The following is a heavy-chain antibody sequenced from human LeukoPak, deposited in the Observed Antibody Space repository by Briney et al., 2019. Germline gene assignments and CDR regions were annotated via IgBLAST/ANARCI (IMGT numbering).Heavy chain of an antibody. D-gene: IGHD6-13*01. V-gene: IGHV3-7*05. CDR2: IKQDGSEK. CDR3: ARDTEGSSWYGGYYYYGMDV. Sequence: GGSLRLSCAASGFTFSSYWMSWVRQAPGKGLEWVANIKQDGSEKYYVDSVKGRFTISRDNAKNSLYLQMNSLRAEDTAVYYCARDTEGSSWYGGYYYYGMDVWGQGTTVTVSS. CDR1: GFTFSSYW. J-gene: IGHJ6*02.